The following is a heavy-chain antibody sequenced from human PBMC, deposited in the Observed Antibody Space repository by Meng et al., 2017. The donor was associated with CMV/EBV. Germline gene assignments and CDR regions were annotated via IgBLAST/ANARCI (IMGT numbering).Heavy chain of an antibody. J-gene: IGHJ6*02. CDR3: ASVITIFGVVSHPYGMDV. Sequence: ASVKVSCKASGYTFTSYYMHWVRQAPGQGLEWMGIINPSGGSTSYAQKFQGRVTMTRDTSTSTVYMELSSLRSEDTAVYYCASVITIFGVVSHPYGMDVWGQGTTVTVS. CDR2: INPSGGST. CDR1: GYTFTSYY. V-gene: IGHV1-46*01. D-gene: IGHD3-3*01.